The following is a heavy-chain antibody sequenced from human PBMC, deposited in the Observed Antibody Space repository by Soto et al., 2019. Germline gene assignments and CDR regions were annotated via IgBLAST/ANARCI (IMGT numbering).Heavy chain of an antibody. CDR3: ARDLRGRRSGRFDP. V-gene: IGHV4-31*03. CDR1: GAPIPSGGFF. CDR2: TYYSGVT. Sequence: QVQLQESGPGLVNPSQPLSLTCTLPGAPIPSGGFFWTWIRQHPPKGLEWIGYTYYSGVTYYNPSLRSRATISVDTSKNQFSLNLSSVTAADTAMYYCARDLRGRRSGRFDPWGQGTLVTVSS. D-gene: IGHD3-10*01. J-gene: IGHJ5*02.